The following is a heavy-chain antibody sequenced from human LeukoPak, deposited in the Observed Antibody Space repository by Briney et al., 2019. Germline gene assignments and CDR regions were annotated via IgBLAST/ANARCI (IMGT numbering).Heavy chain of an antibody. Sequence: GGSLRLSCSASGFTFSTYAMHWVRQAPGKGLEYVSAISSSGGSTYYADSVKGRFTISRDNSKNTLYLQMSSLRPEDTALYYCVKDCCAFDPYNWFDPWGQGTLVTVSS. V-gene: IGHV3-64D*06. J-gene: IGHJ5*02. D-gene: IGHD2-21*01. CDR3: VKDCCAFDPYNWFDP. CDR1: GFTFSTYA. CDR2: ISSSGGST.